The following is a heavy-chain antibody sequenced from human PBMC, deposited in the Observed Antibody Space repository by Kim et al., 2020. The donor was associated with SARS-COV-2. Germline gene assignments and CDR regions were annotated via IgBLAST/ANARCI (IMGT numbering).Heavy chain of an antibody. D-gene: IGHD3-10*01. J-gene: IGHJ6*02. V-gene: IGHV3-30*18. CDR3: AKDRGLPGPLRMYYYYGLDV. CDR2: ISYDGSDK. CDR1: GFTFSNYG. Sequence: GGSLRLSCAASGFTFSNYGVHWVRQAPGKGLEWVAVISYDGSDKYYADSVKGRFTISRENSMNSLYLHMNSLTTEETAVYYCAKDRGLPGPLRMYYYYGLDVWGQGTTVIVSS.